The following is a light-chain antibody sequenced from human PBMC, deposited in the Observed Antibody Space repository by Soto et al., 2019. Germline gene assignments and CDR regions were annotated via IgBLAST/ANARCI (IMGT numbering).Light chain of an antibody. CDR2: GAS. J-gene: IGKJ1*01. Sequence: DIVMTQSPATLSVSPGERAALSCRASQSVSSDLAWFQQQPGQAPRLLIYGASTRATGIPGRFSGSGSGTDFTLTISSLQSEDFAVYYCQQYTHWPLTFGQGTKVEIK. CDR1: QSVSSD. V-gene: IGKV3-15*01. CDR3: QQYTHWPLT.